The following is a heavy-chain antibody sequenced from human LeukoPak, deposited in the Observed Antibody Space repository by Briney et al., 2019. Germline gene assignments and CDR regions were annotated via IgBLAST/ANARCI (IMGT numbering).Heavy chain of an antibody. D-gene: IGHD5-18*01. CDR3: ARGWIQLWLPAFNI. J-gene: IGHJ3*02. CDR1: GGSFSGYY. Sequence: SETLSLTCAVYGGSFSGYYWSWIRQPPGKGLEWIGEINHSGSTNYQPSLKGRVTISVDTSKNQFSLKLSSVTAADTAVYYCARGWIQLWLPAFNIWGQGTMVTVSS. CDR2: INHSGST. V-gene: IGHV4-34*01.